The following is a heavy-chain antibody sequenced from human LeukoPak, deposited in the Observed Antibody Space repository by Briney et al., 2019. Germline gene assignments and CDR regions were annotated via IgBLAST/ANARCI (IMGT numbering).Heavy chain of an antibody. CDR1: GGSISRYY. CDR2: IYSSGST. J-gene: IGHJ6*02. V-gene: IGHV4-59*01. Sequence: SETLSLTCIVSGGSISRYYWSWLRQPPGKGLEWIRYIYSSGSTNYDPSLKSRVTISIDTSKKQLSLKLSSVTAADTAVYYCARDRQGTAVPYYYGLDVWGQGTTVTVSS. CDR3: ARDRQGTAVPYYYGLDV. D-gene: IGHD6-13*01.